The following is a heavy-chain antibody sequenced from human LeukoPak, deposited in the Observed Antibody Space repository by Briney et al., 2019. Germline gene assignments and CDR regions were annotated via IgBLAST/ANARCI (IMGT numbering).Heavy chain of an antibody. V-gene: IGHV3-7*01. J-gene: IGHJ4*02. CDR3: ARGGGSRGYYFDY. D-gene: IGHD2-15*01. Sequence: GGSLRLSCVASGFTFSSHRMSWVRQAPGKGLEWVANIKQDGSEKYYVDSVKGRFTISRDNAKNSLYLQMNSLRAEDTAVYYCARGGGSRGYYFDYWGQGTLVTVSS. CDR1: GFTFSSHR. CDR2: IKQDGSEK.